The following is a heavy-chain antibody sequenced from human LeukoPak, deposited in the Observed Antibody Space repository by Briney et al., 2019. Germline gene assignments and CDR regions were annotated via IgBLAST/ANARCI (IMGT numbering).Heavy chain of an antibody. V-gene: IGHV3-23*01. D-gene: IGHD2-15*01. CDR3: VREAGYCASVCLKSNWFDP. J-gene: IGHJ5*02. CDR2: ISNGNT. CDR1: GFPFSNHA. Sequence: GGSLRLSCAASGFPFSNHAMSWVRQPPGRGLEWVAAISNGNTYYADSVRGRFAISRDDSKNMVYLQMNSLRDEDTALYYCVREAGYCASVCLKSNWFDPWGQGTQVTVSS.